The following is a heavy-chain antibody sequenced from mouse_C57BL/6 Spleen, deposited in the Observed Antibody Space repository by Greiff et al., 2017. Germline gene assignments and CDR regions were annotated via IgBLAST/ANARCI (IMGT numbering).Heavy chain of an antibody. Sequence: EVQLVESGPELVKPGASVKIPCKASGYTFTDYNMDWVKQSHGKSLAWIGDINPNNGGTIYNQKFKGKATLTVDKSSSTAYMELRSLTSEDTAVYYCARLTDSSGYDAMDYWGQGTSVTVSS. CDR1: GYTFTDYN. V-gene: IGHV1-18*01. D-gene: IGHD3-2*02. CDR2: INPNNGGT. CDR3: ARLTDSSGYDAMDY. J-gene: IGHJ4*01.